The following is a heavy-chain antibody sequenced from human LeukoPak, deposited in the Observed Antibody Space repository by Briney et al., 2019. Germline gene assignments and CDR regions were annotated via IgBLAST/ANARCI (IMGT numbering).Heavy chain of an antibody. D-gene: IGHD1-26*01. CDR1: GGSISSYY. CDR3: ARRVGAIFDY. J-gene: IGHJ4*02. V-gene: IGHV4-59*08. Sequence: SETLSLICTVSGGSISSYYWRWIRQPPGKGLEWIGYIYYSGSTNYNPSLKSRVTISVDTSKNQFSLKLSSVTAADTAVYYRARRVGAIFDYWGQGTLVTVSS. CDR2: IYYSGST.